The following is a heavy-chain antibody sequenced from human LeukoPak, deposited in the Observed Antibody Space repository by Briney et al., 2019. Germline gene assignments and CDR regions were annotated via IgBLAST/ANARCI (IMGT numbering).Heavy chain of an antibody. D-gene: IGHD3-3*02. J-gene: IGHJ4*02. CDR3: AREHSSHFT. CDR2: IKQDGSDT. CDR1: GFTFSSYV. V-gene: IGHV3-7*01. Sequence: GGPLRLSCAGSGFTFSSYVMSWFRQAPEEGLECLAHIKQDGSDTYVDSVKGRFTISRDIAKTSLFLHMNSLTTEDSAVYYCAREHSSHFTWGQGTLVTVSS.